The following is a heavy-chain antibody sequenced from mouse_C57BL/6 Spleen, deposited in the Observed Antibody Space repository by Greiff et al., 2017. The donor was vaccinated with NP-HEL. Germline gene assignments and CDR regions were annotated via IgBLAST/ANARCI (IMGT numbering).Heavy chain of an antibody. Sequence: VQLRQPGAELVKPGASVKLSCKASGYTFTSYWMHWVKQRPGRGLEWIGRIDPNSGGTKYNEKFKSKATLTVDKPSSTAYMQLSSLTSEDSAVYDCARSWSSYYGNYGYYFDYWGQGTTLTVSS. D-gene: IGHD2-1*01. CDR3: ARSWSSYYGNYGYYFDY. CDR1: GYTFTSYW. CDR2: IDPNSGGT. J-gene: IGHJ2*01. V-gene: IGHV1-72*01.